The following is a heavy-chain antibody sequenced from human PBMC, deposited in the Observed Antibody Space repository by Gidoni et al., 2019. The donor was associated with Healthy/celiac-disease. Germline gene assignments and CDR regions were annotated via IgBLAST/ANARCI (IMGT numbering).Heavy chain of an antibody. CDR1: GGSISSYY. CDR3: ARSSSSWPDRYYGMDV. CDR2: IYYSGST. J-gene: IGHJ6*02. D-gene: IGHD6-13*01. Sequence: QVQLQESGPGLVKPSATLSLTCPVSGGSISSYYWSWIRQPPGKGLEWIGYIYYSGSTNYNPSLKSRVTISVDTSKNQFSLKLSSVTAADTAVYYCARSSSSWPDRYYGMDVWGQGTTVTVSS. V-gene: IGHV4-59*01.